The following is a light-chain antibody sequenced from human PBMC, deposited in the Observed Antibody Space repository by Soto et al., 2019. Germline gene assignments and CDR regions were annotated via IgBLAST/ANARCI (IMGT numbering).Light chain of an antibody. V-gene: IGKV3-20*01. CDR2: GES. J-gene: IGKJ3*01. CDR3: QRYGTSPLT. Sequence: EIVLTQSPGTLSLSPGERATLSCRASQSVSSSYLAWYQQKPGQAPRLLIYGESSRATGIPDRFSGSGSGTDLNLTTSRHQPEESAVYYCQRYGTSPLTFGPGTKVDI. CDR1: QSVSSSY.